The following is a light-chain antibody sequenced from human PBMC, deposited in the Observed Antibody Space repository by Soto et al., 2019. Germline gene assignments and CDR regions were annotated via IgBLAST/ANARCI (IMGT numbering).Light chain of an antibody. CDR2: DAS. V-gene: IGKV3D-11*01. J-gene: IGKJ5*01. CDR3: QQRSNPIT. Sequence: EIVMTQSPATLSVSPGERATLSCRASQGVSSNLAWDQQKPGQAPRLLIYDASNRATGIPARFSGSGSGTDFTLSISSLEPEDFAVYYCQQRSNPITFGQGTRLEIK. CDR1: QGVSSN.